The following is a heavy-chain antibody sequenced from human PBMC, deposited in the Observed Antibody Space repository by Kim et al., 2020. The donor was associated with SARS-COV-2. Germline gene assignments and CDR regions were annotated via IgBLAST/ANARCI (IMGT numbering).Heavy chain of an antibody. V-gene: IGHV3-11*01. J-gene: IGHJ4*02. D-gene: IGHD5-12*01. Sequence: SVKGRFTNSSDNAGNSLYLQMKSLRAEDTAVYFCARGLMRRGHNGYHFDYWGQGTLVTVSS. CDR3: ARGLMRRGHNGYHFDY.